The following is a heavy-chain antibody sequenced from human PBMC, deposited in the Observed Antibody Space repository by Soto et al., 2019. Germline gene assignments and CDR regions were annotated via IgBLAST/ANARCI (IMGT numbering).Heavy chain of an antibody. CDR3: ANLNPPRYFDS. V-gene: IGHV3-23*01. CDR2: ISGSGGST. CDR1: GFTFSSYA. J-gene: IGHJ4*02. Sequence: GGSLRLSCAASGFTFSSYAMTWVREAPGKGLEWVSTISGSGGSTYYADSVKGRFTISRDNSKKTLYLQMNSLRAEDTAVYYCANLNPPRYFDSWGQGTLVTVSS.